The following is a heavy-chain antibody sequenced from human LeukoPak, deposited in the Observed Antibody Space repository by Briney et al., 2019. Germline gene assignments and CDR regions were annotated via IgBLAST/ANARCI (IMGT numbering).Heavy chain of an antibody. CDR2: INPNSGGT. CDR1: GYTLTELS. CDR3: ARVRSSSWYVDYYYMDV. V-gene: IGHV1-2*02. Sequence: GASVKVSCKVSGYTLTELSMHWVRQAPGKGLEWMGWINPNSGGTNYAQKFQGRVTMTTDTSTSTAYMELRSLRSDDTAVYYCARVRSSSWYVDYYYMDVWGKGTTVTVSS. D-gene: IGHD6-13*01. J-gene: IGHJ6*03.